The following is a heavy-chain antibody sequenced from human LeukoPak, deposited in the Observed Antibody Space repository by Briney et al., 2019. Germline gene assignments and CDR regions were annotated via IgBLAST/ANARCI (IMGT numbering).Heavy chain of an antibody. J-gene: IGHJ6*03. CDR2: IKQDGSEK. Sequence: GGSLRLSCAASGFTFSSYWMSWVRQAPGKGLEWVANIKQDGSEKYYVDSVKGRFTISRDNAKNSLYLQMNRLRAEDTAVYYCAKDDANDPHNYMDVWGKGTTVTISS. CDR3: AKDDANDPHNYMDV. D-gene: IGHD3-16*01. V-gene: IGHV3-7*01. CDR1: GFTFSSYW.